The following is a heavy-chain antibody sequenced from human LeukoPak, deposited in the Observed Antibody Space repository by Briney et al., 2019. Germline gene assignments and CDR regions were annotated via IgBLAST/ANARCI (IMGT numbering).Heavy chain of an antibody. J-gene: IGHJ4*02. CDR2: INHSGST. D-gene: IGHD5-24*01. CDR1: GGSFSGYY. Sequence: SETLSLTCAVYGGSFSGYYWSWIRQPPGKGLEWIGEINHSGSTNYNPSLKSRVTISVDTSKNQFSLKLSSVTAADTAVYYCARHGNTQPRYYFDYWGQGTLVTVSS. CDR3: ARHGNTQPRYYFDY. V-gene: IGHV4-34*01.